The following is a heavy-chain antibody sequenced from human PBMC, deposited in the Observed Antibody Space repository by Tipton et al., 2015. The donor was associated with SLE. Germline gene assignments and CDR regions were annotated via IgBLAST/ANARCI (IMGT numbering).Heavy chain of an antibody. D-gene: IGHD3-10*01. CDR3: ARDGGVVRGAKGWFAP. CDR2: MNPNSGNT. V-gene: IGHV1-8*01. CDR1: GYTFASYD. Sequence: QLVQSGAEVKKPGASVKVSCKASGYTFASYDINWVRQATGQGLEWMGWMNPNSGNTGYAQKFQGRVTMTRNTSISTAYMELSSLRSEAAAVYYCARDGGVVRGAKGWFAPWGQGPLVPVSS. J-gene: IGHJ5*02.